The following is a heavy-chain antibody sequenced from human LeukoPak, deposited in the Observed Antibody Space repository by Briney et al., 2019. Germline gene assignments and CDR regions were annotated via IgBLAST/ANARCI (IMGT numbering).Heavy chain of an antibody. D-gene: IGHD3-10*01. CDR3: GRAGWIITSGIDY. V-gene: IGHV4-38-2*01. Sequence: SETLSLTCAVSGYSISGGYYWALIRQPPGKGLEWIGTVYHTGSTYYNPSLDSRVTISVYTSKNEFSLNLKSVTAADTAVYYCGRAGWIITSGIDYWGQGALVTVSS. CDR1: GYSISGGYY. CDR2: VYHTGST. J-gene: IGHJ4*02.